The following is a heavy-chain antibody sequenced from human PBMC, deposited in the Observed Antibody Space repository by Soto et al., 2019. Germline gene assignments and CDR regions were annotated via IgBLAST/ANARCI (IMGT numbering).Heavy chain of an antibody. CDR3: ATTARLDN. D-gene: IGHD6-6*01. CDR1: GHTLTNFD. Sequence: QVQLVQSGAEVKKPGASVEVSCKASGHTLTNFDINWVRQATGQGLEWMGWMNPNNGNTGYAQKFQGRVTMTRNTSINTAYMALSSLKSEDTAVYYCATTARLDNWGQGTLVTVSS. J-gene: IGHJ4*02. V-gene: IGHV1-8*01. CDR2: MNPNNGNT.